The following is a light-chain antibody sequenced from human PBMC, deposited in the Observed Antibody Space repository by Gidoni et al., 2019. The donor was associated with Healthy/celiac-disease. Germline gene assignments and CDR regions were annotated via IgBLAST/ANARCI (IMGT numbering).Light chain of an antibody. CDR3: QQLNSYLL. J-gene: IGKJ4*01. CDR1: QGISSY. CDR2: AAS. Sequence: IQLTQSPSSLSASVGDRVTITCRASQGISSYLAWDQQKPGKAPKLLIYAASTLQSGVPSRFSGSGSGTDFTLTISSLQPEDFATYYCQQLNSYLLFGGGTKVEIK. V-gene: IGKV1-9*01.